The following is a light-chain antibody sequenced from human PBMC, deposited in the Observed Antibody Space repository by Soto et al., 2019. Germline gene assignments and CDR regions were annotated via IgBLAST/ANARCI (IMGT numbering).Light chain of an antibody. CDR2: DVS. CDR3: SSYTSSSTSVV. CDR1: SSDVGGYNY. J-gene: IGLJ2*01. Sequence: QSALTQPASVSGSPGPSITISCTGTSSDVGGYNYVSWYHQHPGKAPKLMIYDVSNRPSGVSNRFSGSKSGNTASLTISGLQAEDEADYYCSSYTSSSTSVVFGGGTKLTVL. V-gene: IGLV2-14*01.